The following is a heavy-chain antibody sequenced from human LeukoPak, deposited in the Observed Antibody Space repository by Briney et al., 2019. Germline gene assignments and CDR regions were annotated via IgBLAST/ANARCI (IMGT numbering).Heavy chain of an antibody. D-gene: IGHD6-19*01. CDR2: IYTSGST. CDR3: ARLIAVAAHAFDI. Sequence: PSETLSLTCAVSGGSISSGSYYGSWIRQPAGEGLEWIGRIYTSGSTNYNPSLKSRVTISVDTSKNQFSLKLSSVTAADTAVYYCARLIAVAAHAFDIWGQGTMVTVSS. V-gene: IGHV4-61*02. J-gene: IGHJ3*02. CDR1: GGSISSGSYY.